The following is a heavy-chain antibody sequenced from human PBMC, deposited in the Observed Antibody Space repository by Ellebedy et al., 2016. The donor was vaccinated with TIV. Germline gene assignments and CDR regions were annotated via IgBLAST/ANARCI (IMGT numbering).Heavy chain of an antibody. CDR3: ARDARTYYYDSSGFDY. V-gene: IGHV3-30*03. D-gene: IGHD3-22*01. CDR1: GFTFSSYG. CDR2: ISYDGSNK. J-gene: IGHJ4*02. Sequence: GGSLRLSCAASGFTFSSYGMHWVRQAPGKGLEWVAVISYDGSNKYYADSVKGRFTISRDNSKNTLYLQMNSLRAEDTAVYYCARDARTYYYDSSGFDYWGQGTLVTVSS.